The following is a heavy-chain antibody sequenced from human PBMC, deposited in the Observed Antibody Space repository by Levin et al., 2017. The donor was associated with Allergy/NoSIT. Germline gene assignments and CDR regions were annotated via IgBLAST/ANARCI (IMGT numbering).Heavy chain of an antibody. CDR3: AKGSYCSAGTCYSRRGY. CDR2: ISGSGGTT. D-gene: IGHD2-15*01. J-gene: IGHJ4*02. Sequence: GRGEGLEWVSGISGSGGTTYYADSVKGRFTISRDNSKNTLYLQMNSLRAEDTAVYYCAKGSYCSAGTCYSRRGYWGQGTLVTVSS. V-gene: IGHV3-23*01.